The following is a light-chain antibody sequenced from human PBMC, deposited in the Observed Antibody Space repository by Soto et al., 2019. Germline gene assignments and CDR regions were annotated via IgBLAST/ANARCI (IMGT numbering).Light chain of an antibody. CDR2: EVT. CDR1: RRDVGGYNY. V-gene: IGLV2-14*01. Sequence: QSALTQPASVSGSPGQSITISCTGTRRDVGGYNYVSWYQQYPGKSPKLLIYEVTHRPSGVSNRFSGSKSGNTASLTISGLQAEDEADYDCSSYTISNTFPFVFGTGTQLTVL. CDR3: SSYTISNTFPFV. J-gene: IGLJ1*01.